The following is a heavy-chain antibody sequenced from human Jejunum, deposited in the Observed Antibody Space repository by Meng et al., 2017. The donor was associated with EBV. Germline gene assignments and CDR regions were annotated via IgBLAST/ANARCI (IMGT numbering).Heavy chain of an antibody. V-gene: IGHV7-4-1*02. CDR1: GYTFTSSG. Sequence: QVYLVQSGSELKKLGSSVKVSCKASGYTFTSSGINWVRQAPGQGLEWMGWINTNTGYPTYAQDFTGRFVFSLDTSVSTAYLQITSLSTEDNAVYYCARVRPGGGWFDPWGQGTLVTVSS. CDR2: INTNTGYP. D-gene: IGHD2-8*02. CDR3: ARVRPGGGWFDP. J-gene: IGHJ5*02.